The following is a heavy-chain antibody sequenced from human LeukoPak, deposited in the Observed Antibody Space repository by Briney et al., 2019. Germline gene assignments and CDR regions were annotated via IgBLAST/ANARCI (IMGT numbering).Heavy chain of an antibody. V-gene: IGHV1-69*04. D-gene: IGHD6-19*01. CDR2: IIPIFGIA. Sequence: GSSVKVSCKASGGTFSSYAISWVRQAPGQGLEWMGRIIPIFGIANYAQKFQGRVTITADKSTSTAYMELSSLRSEDTAVYYCARYPGIAVAPPGYFDYWGQGTLVTVSS. CDR1: GGTFSSYA. J-gene: IGHJ4*02. CDR3: ARYPGIAVAPPGYFDY.